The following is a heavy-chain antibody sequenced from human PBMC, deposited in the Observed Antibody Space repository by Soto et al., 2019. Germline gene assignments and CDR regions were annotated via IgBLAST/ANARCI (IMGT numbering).Heavy chain of an antibody. J-gene: IGHJ4*02. V-gene: IGHV3-30*18. CDR2: ISYDGSNK. CDR3: AKVRAVAGLSFDY. D-gene: IGHD6-19*01. Sequence: QVQLVESGGGVVQPGRSLRLSCAASGFTFSSYGMHWVRQAPGKGLEWVDVISYDGSNKYYADSVKGRFTISRDNSKNTLYLQMNSLRAEDTAVYYCAKVRAVAGLSFDYWGQGTLVTVSS. CDR1: GFTFSSYG.